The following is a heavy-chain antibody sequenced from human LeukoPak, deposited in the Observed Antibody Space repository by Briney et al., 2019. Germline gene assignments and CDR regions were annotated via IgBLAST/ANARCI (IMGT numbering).Heavy chain of an antibody. Sequence: PSETLSLTCTVSGDSISSYYWSWIRQPPGKGLEWIGYISYSGSTNYNPSLTRRVTISGYTSKNQFSLKLSSVTVADSAVYYCARDSAPSSGIAVAGYFDPWGQGTLVTVSA. J-gene: IGHJ4*02. CDR2: ISYSGST. CDR3: ARDSAPSSGIAVAGYFDP. D-gene: IGHD6-19*01. V-gene: IGHV4-59*01. CDR1: GDSISSYY.